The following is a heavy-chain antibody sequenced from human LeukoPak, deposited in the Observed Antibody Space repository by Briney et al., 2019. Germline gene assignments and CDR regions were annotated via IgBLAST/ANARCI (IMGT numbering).Heavy chain of an antibody. Sequence: KPSETLSLTCTVSGGSISSYYWTWVRQPPGKGLEWIGEINHRGVTTYYPSLKSRVTISIDTYRNQFSLTMHSLTAADTAVYYCARTVGRTASLSYWGQGTLVTVSP. CDR3: ARTVGRTASLSY. CDR2: INHRGVT. J-gene: IGHJ4*02. D-gene: IGHD4-4*01. CDR1: GGSISSYY. V-gene: IGHV4-34*01.